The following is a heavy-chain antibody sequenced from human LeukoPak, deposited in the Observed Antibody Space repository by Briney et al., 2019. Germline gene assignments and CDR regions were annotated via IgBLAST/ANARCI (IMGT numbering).Heavy chain of an antibody. Sequence: GGSLRLSCAASGFTFSTYDMHWVRQAAGKGLEWVSGIASAGDTYYSGSVKGRFTISRENAKNSLYLQMNSLRAGDTAVYYCARGDATGFDPWGQGTLVTVSP. CDR2: IASAGDT. J-gene: IGHJ5*02. CDR1: GFTFSTYD. D-gene: IGHD2-15*01. V-gene: IGHV3-13*01. CDR3: ARGDATGFDP.